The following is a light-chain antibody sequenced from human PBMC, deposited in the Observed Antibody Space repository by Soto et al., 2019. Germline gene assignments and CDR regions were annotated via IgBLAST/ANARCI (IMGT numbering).Light chain of an antibody. Sequence: DIQMTQSPSSVSASVGDRVTITCRASQGINRWLAWYQQKLGKAPKLLIFDASSLQSGVPSRFSGSGSGTDFTLTISSLQPEDCATYYCPQANSFPLTFGGGTKVEIK. CDR2: DAS. CDR3: PQANSFPLT. CDR1: QGINRW. V-gene: IGKV1D-12*01. J-gene: IGKJ4*01.